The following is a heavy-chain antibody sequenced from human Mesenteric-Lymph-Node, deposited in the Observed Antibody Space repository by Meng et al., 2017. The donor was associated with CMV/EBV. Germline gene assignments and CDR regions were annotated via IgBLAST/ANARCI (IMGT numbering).Heavy chain of an antibody. CDR3: ARDRTAMGYDAFDM. D-gene: IGHD5-18*01. V-gene: IGHV3-30-3*01. CDR1: GFAFNQHA. J-gene: IGHJ3*02. Sequence: GESLKISCAGSGFAFNQHAMNWVRQTPGKGLEWVAVISYDGSSKHHADSVKGRFTISRDNSKDTVYLQMNSLRDDDTATYYCARDRTAMGYDAFDMWGQGTMVTVSS. CDR2: ISYDGSSK.